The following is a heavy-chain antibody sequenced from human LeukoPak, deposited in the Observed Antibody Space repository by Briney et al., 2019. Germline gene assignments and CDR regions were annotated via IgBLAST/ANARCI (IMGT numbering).Heavy chain of an antibody. V-gene: IGHV1-69*05. Sequence: SVKVSCKVSGYTLTELSMHWVRQAPGQGLEWMGGIIPTFGTANYAQKFQGRVTITTDESTSTAYMELSSLRSEDTAVYYCASSGYYDFWSGLGYFDYWGQGTLVTVSS. CDR3: ASSGYYDFWSGLGYFDY. CDR1: GYTLTELS. J-gene: IGHJ4*02. D-gene: IGHD3-3*01. CDR2: IIPTFGTA.